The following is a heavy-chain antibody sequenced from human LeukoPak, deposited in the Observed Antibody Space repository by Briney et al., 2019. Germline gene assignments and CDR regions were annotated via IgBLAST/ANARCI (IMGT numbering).Heavy chain of an antibody. V-gene: IGHV1-2*02. D-gene: IGHD3-22*01. J-gene: IGHJ6*02. CDR3: ARDPTTYYYDSSGYLKDYYYYGMDV. CDR2: INPNSGGT. CDR1: GYTFTGYY. Sequence: GASVKVSCKASGYTFTGYYMHWVRQAPRQGLEWMGWINPNSGGTNYAQKFQGRVTMTRDTSISTAYMELSRLRSDDTAVYYCARDPTTYYYDSSGYLKDYYYYGMDVWGQGTTVTVSS.